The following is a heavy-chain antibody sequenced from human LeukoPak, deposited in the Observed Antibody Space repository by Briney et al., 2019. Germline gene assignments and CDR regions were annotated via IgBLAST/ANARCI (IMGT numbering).Heavy chain of an antibody. CDR2: ISSNGGST. CDR3: ARSFWRFGELSPSDY. CDR1: GFTFSSYA. J-gene: IGHJ4*02. D-gene: IGHD3-10*01. V-gene: IGHV3-64*01. Sequence: GGSLRLSCAASGFTFSSYAMHWVRQAPGKGLEYVSAISSNGGSTYYANSVKGRFTISRDNSKNTLYLQMGSLRAEDMAVYYCARSFWRFGELSPSDYWGQGTLVTVSS.